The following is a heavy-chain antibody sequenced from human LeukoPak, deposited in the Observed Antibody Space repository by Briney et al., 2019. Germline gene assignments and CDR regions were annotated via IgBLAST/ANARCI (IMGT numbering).Heavy chain of an antibody. CDR3: ARDKAAGPDYYYYYYMDV. Sequence: PGGSLRLSCAASGFTFTRYWMSWVRQAPGKGLEWVANINGDGSQKYFVDSVKGRFTISRDNAKNSLYLQMNSLRVEDTAVYYCARDKAAGPDYYYYYYMDVWGKGTTVTVSS. D-gene: IGHD6-13*01. J-gene: IGHJ6*03. CDR2: INGDGSQK. V-gene: IGHV3-7*01. CDR1: GFTFTRYW.